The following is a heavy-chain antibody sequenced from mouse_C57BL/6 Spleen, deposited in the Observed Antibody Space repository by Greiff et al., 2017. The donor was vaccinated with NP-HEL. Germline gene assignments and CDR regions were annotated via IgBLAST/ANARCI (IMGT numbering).Heavy chain of an antibody. Sequence: QVQLKQSGAELVRPGTSVKVSCKASGYAFTNYLIEWVKQRPGQGLEWIGVINPGSGGTNYNEKFKGKATLTADKSSSTAYMQLSSLTSEDSAVYFCARWGYYGSSYDYWGQGTTLTVSS. D-gene: IGHD1-1*01. CDR1: GYAFTNYL. CDR2: INPGSGGT. J-gene: IGHJ2*01. CDR3: ARWGYYGSSYDY. V-gene: IGHV1-54*01.